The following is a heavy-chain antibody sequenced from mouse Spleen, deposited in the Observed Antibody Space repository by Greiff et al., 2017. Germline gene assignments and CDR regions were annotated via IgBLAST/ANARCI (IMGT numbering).Heavy chain of an antibody. Sequence: EVQRVESGGGLVQPGGSLRLSCATSGFTFTDYYMSWVRQPPGKALEWLGFIRNKANGYTTEYSASVKGRFTISRVNSQSILYLQMITLRAEDSATYYCARDEDYYGSSAWFAYWGQGTLVTVSA. CDR2: IRNKANGYTT. CDR3: ARDEDYYGSSAWFAY. J-gene: IGHJ3*01. CDR1: GFTFTDYY. D-gene: IGHD1-1*01. V-gene: IGHV7-3*02.